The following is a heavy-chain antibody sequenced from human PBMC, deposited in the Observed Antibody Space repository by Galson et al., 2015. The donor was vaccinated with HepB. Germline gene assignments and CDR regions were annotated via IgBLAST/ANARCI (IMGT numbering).Heavy chain of an antibody. Sequence: SLRLSCAASGFTFDDYGMSWVRQAPGKGLEWVSGINWNGGSTGYADSVKGRFTISRDNAKNSLYLQMNSLRAEDTALYYCARVSRPGYYYYYGMDVWGQGTTVTVSS. J-gene: IGHJ6*02. CDR3: ARVSRPGYYYYYGMDV. CDR1: GFTFDDYG. CDR2: INWNGGST. V-gene: IGHV3-20*04. D-gene: IGHD6-6*01.